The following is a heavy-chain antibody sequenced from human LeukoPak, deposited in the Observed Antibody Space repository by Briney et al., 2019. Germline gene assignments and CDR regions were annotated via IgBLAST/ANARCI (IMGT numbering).Heavy chain of an antibody. CDR1: GGSISSYY. CDR3: ARRTFDTSGYYPD. D-gene: IGHD3-22*01. J-gene: IGHJ4*02. V-gene: IGHV4-59*01. Sequence: NPSETLSLTCTVSGGSISSYYWSWIRQPPGKGLEWVGYIHYSGSTDYNPSLKSRPTLLVDTSKNQFSLRLSSVTAADTAVYFCARRTFDTSGYYPDWGQGTLVTVSS. CDR2: IHYSGST.